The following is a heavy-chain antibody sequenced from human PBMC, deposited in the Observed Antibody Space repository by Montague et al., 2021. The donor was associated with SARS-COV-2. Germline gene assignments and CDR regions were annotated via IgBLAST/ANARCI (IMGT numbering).Heavy chain of an antibody. J-gene: IGHJ4*02. D-gene: IGHD5-18*01. V-gene: IGHV5-51*01. CDR3: ASGYSSLGAFDY. CDR2: IYPGDSDT. CDR1: GFTFSTFA. Sequence: SLRLSCAASGFTFSTFAMSWVRQMPGKGLEWMGIIYPGDSDTRYSPSFQGQVTISADKSISTAYLQWSSLKASDAAMYYCASGYSSLGAFDYWGQGTLVTVSS.